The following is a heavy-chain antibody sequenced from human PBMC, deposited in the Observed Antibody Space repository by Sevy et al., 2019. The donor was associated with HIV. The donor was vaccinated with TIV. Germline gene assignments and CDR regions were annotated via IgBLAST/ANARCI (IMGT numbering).Heavy chain of an antibody. CDR2: IYYSDSNNST. V-gene: IGHV4-59*01. D-gene: IGHD2-15*01. Sequence: SETLSLTCTVSGGSISSYYRNWIRQSPGKGLEWIGYIYYSDSNNSTKYNPSLKSRLTITVDTSKNQFSLKVSSVTAADTAVYYCARGDCSGGSCQRYYYYYGMDVWGQGTTVTVSS. CDR1: GGSISSYY. J-gene: IGHJ6*02. CDR3: ARGDCSGGSCQRYYYYYGMDV.